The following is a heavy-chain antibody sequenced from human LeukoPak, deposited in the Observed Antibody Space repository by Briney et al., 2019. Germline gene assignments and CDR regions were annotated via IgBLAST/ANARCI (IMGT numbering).Heavy chain of an antibody. D-gene: IGHD3-16*02. J-gene: IGHJ4*02. CDR2: IKQDGSEK. Sequence: PGGSLRLSCAASGSTFSSYWMSWVRQAPGKGLEWVANIKQDGSEKYYVDSVKGRFTISRDNAKNSLYLQMNSLRAEDTAVYYCARDGPGPYYDYVWGSYHPFDYWGQGTLVTVSS. CDR1: GSTFSSYW. CDR3: ARDGPGPYYDYVWGSYHPFDY. V-gene: IGHV3-7*01.